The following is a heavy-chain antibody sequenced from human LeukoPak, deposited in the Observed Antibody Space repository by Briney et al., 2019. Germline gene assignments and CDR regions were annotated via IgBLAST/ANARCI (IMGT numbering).Heavy chain of an antibody. CDR2: INSDGSTT. D-gene: IGHD3-10*01. CDR3: ARGGPNPGENYYFDY. Sequence: GGSLRLSCAASGFTFSDYWMYWVRQVPGKGLVCVSRINSDGSTTTYADSVKGRFTISRDNAENTLYLHMTSLRVEDTAVYYCARGGPNPGENYYFDYWGQGTLVTVSS. CDR1: GFTFSDYW. J-gene: IGHJ4*02. V-gene: IGHV3-74*01.